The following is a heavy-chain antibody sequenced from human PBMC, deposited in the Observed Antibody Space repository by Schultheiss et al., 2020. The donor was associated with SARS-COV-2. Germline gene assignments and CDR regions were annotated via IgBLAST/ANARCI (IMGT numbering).Heavy chain of an antibody. CDR1: GGSISSYY. Sequence: GSLRLSCTVSGGSISSYYWSWIRQPPGKGLEWIGYIYYSGSTNYNPSLKSRVTMSVDTSKNQFSLKLSSVTAADTAVYYCARLTGGIAVAGTDYMDVWGKGTTVTVSS. V-gene: IGHV4-59*12. J-gene: IGHJ6*03. CDR2: IYYSGST. D-gene: IGHD6-19*01. CDR3: ARLTGGIAVAGTDYMDV.